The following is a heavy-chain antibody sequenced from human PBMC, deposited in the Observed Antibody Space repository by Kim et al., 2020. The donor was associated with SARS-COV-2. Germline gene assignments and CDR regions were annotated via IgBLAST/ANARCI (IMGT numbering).Heavy chain of an antibody. CDR3: ARDLKEAGHYYYYGMDV. D-gene: IGHD6-19*01. CDR1: GDSVSSNSAA. V-gene: IGHV6-1*01. Sequence: SQTLSLTCAISGDSVSSNSAAWNWIRQSPSRGLEWLGRTYYRSKWYNDYAVSVKSRITINPDTSKNQFSLHLNSVTPEDTAVYYCARDLKEAGHYYYYGMDVWGQGTTVTVSS. CDR2: TYYRSKWYN. J-gene: IGHJ6*02.